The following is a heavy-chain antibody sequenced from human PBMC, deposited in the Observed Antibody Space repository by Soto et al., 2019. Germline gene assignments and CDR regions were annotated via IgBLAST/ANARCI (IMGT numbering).Heavy chain of an antibody. CDR2: TYYRSKWYY. J-gene: IGHJ4*01. Sequence: LSQTLSLTCAITGDSVSSNSAGWSWVRQSPSRGLEWLGRTYYRSKWYYEYAVSVRGRITINPDTSKNQYSLQLNSVTPEDTAVYFCARGEQYSGRIFDYWGHGTLVTVSS. CDR1: GDSVSSNSAG. CDR3: ARGEQYSGRIFDY. D-gene: IGHD1-26*01. V-gene: IGHV6-1*01.